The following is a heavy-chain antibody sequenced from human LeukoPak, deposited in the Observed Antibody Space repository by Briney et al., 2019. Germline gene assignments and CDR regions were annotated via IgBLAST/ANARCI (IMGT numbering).Heavy chain of an antibody. D-gene: IGHD3-9*01. V-gene: IGHV6-1*01. CDR3: ARRLAQYDCFDP. Sequence: SQTLSLTCAISGDSVSSNSVTWNWIRQSPSRGLEWLGRTYYRSTWYNDYAVSVRGRITVNPDTSKNQFSLHLNSVTPEDTAVYYCARRLAQYDCFDPWGQGILVTVSS. CDR1: GDSVSSNSVT. CDR2: TYYRSTWYN. J-gene: IGHJ5*02.